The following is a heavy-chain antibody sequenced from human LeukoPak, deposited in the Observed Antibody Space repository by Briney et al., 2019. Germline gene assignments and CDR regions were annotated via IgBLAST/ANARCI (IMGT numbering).Heavy chain of an antibody. J-gene: IGHJ5*02. Sequence: PGGSLRLSCAASGFTFSSYSMNWVRQAPGKGLEWVSGVVGGGTTYYADSVKGRFTLSKDNSKKTVYLQMNSLRVEDTAIYYCAKDLHYNDGRWEFDPWGQGTLVTVSS. D-gene: IGHD5-24*01. CDR1: GFTFSSYS. CDR2: VVGGGTT. V-gene: IGHV3-23*01. CDR3: AKDLHYNDGRWEFDP.